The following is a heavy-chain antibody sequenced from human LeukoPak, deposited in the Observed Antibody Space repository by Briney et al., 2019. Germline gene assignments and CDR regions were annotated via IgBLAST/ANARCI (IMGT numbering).Heavy chain of an antibody. D-gene: IGHD3-9*01. J-gene: IGHJ4*02. CDR3: AKWGDYDILTGYYVPDY. CDR2: ITGSDGSS. V-gene: IGHV3-23*01. Sequence: GGSLRLSCVASGFTFTNYAMSWVRQAPGKGLEWVSAITGSDGSSYYADSVKGRFTISRDNSKNTLYLQVYSLRAEDTAVYYCAKWGDYDILTGYYVPDYWGQGTLVTVSS. CDR1: GFTFTNYA.